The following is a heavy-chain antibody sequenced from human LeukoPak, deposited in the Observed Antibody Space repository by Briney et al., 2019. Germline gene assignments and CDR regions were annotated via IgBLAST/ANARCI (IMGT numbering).Heavy chain of an antibody. D-gene: IGHD3-22*01. CDR2: IYYSGST. Sequence: PSETLSLTCTVSGGSISSSSYYWGWIRQPPGKGLEWIGSIYYSGSTYYNPSLKSRVTISVDTSKNQFSLKLSSVTAADPAVYYCASQEYYYDSSGYANWFDPWGQGTLVTVSS. CDR1: GGSISSSSYY. V-gene: IGHV4-39*01. CDR3: ASQEYYYDSSGYANWFDP. J-gene: IGHJ5*02.